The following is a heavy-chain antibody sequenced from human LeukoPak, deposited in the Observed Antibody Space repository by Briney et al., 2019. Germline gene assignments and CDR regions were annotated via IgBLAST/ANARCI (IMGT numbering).Heavy chain of an antibody. J-gene: IGHJ6*03. D-gene: IGHD5-24*01. CDR1: GGSISSSSYY. Sequence: SETLSLTCTVSGGSISSSSYYWGWIRQPPGKGLEWIGSIYYSGSTYYNPSLKSRVTISVDTSKNQFSLKLSSVTAADTAVYYCARPRSLARHYYYMDVWGKGTTVTVSS. CDR3: ARPRSLARHYYYMDV. V-gene: IGHV4-39*01. CDR2: IYYSGST.